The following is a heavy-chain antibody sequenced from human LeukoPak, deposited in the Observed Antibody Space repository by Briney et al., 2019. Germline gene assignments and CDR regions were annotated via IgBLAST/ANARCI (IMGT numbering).Heavy chain of an antibody. CDR3: ARVTYSGSYGDY. V-gene: IGHV3-21*01. Sequence: GGSLRLSRAASGFTFSSYSMNWVRQAPGKGLEWVSSISSSSSYIYYADSVKGRFTISRDNAKNSLYLQMNSLRAEDTAVYYCARVTYSGSYGDYWGQGTLVTVSS. CDR2: ISSSSSYI. CDR1: GFTFSSYS. J-gene: IGHJ4*02. D-gene: IGHD1-26*01.